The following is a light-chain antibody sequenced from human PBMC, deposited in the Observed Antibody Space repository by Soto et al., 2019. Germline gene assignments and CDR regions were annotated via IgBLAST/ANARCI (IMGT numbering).Light chain of an antibody. CDR1: QSLNRD. V-gene: IGKV3-15*01. Sequence: IVMTQSPATLSMSPGERATLSCRASQSLNRDLAWYQQKPGQSPRLLIFGASIRATGIPARFSGSGSGTEFPLTIGSLQSEDGALYYCLQYNNWPWTFGQGTKVEI. CDR3: LQYNNWPWT. J-gene: IGKJ1*01. CDR2: GAS.